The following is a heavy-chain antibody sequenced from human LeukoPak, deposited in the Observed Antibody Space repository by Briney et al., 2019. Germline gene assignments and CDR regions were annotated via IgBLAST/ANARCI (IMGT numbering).Heavy chain of an antibody. CDR1: GFTFSSYA. D-gene: IGHD1-26*01. V-gene: IGHV3-23*01. CDR2: ISGSGGST. Sequence: GGSLRLSCAASGFTFSSYAMHWVRQAPGKGLEWVSAISGSGGSTYYADSVKGRFTISRDNSKNTLYLQMNSLRAEDTAVYYCANEVGSIVGANWGQGTLVTVSS. CDR3: ANEVGSIVGAN. J-gene: IGHJ1*01.